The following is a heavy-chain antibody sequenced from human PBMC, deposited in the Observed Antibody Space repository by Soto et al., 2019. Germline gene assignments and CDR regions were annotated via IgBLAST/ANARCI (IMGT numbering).Heavy chain of an antibody. CDR3: ARASQKYYYDSSGSPKAYAFDI. D-gene: IGHD3-22*01. CDR2: INPNSGGT. J-gene: IGHJ3*02. Sequence: ASVKVSCKASGYTFTGYYMHWVRQAPGQGLEWMGWINPNSGGTNYAQKFQGWVTMTRDTSISTAYMELSRLRSDDTAVYYCARASQKYYYDSSGSPKAYAFDIWGQGTMVTVSS. V-gene: IGHV1-2*04. CDR1: GYTFTGYY.